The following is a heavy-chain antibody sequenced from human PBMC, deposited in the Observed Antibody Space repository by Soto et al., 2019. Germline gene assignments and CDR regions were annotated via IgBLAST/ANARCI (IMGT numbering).Heavy chain of an antibody. CDR3: ARGGFYDNSWGKLSHYGLDV. J-gene: IGHJ6*02. V-gene: IGHV1-18*01. Sequence: QVQLVQSAAEVKKPGASLKVSCKASGYTFIRYGISWVRLAPGQGLEWMGWISPYNDYTIYAQKLQGRVTKTTDTSTRTVYMELRSLNSDDAAVYYCARGGFYDNSWGKLSHYGLDVWGQGTSVTVSS. CDR1: GYTFIRYG. CDR2: ISPYNDYT. D-gene: IGHD3-16*01.